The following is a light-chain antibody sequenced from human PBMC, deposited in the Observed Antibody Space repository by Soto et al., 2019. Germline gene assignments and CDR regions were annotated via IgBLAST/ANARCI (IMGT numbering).Light chain of an antibody. V-gene: IGKV3-20*01. CDR3: LQYGIPLWT. J-gene: IGKJ1*01. CDR1: QSVTANY. Sequence: EIALTQSPGTLSLSPGERANLSCRASQSVTANYLAWYQQKPGQAPRLLIYAASIGATGIPDRFSGSGSGTDFTLTICRLEPEDFAVYYCLQYGIPLWTFGQGTKVEIK. CDR2: AAS.